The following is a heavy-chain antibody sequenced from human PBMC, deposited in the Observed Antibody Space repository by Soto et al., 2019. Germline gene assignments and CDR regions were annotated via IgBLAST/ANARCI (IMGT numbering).Heavy chain of an antibody. J-gene: IGHJ1*01. D-gene: IGHD2-2*01. CDR2: INPDTGGT. V-gene: IGHV1-2*04. Sequence: ASVKVSCKASGGSFRSNALSWVRQAPGQGLEWMGWINPDTGGTDYTQKFQGWVTMTRDTPLSTVYMELSNVKSDDTAVYYCARAVGRDGSSWDRGALDDWGEGTLVTVSS. CDR3: ARAVGRDGSSWDRGALDD. CDR1: GGSFRSNA.